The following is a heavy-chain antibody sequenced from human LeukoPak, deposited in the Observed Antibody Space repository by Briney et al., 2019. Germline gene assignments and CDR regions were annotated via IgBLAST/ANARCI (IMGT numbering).Heavy chain of an antibody. Sequence: GGSLRLSCAASGFAFSSYAMSWVRQAPGKGLEWVSAISGSDYSTYYADSVKGRFTISKNTLYLQMNSLRAEDTAVYSCAREKSYYYYVMDVWGQGTTVTVSS. CDR2: ISGSDYST. CDR3: AREKSYYYYVMDV. CDR1: GFAFSSYA. J-gene: IGHJ6*02. V-gene: IGHV3-23*01.